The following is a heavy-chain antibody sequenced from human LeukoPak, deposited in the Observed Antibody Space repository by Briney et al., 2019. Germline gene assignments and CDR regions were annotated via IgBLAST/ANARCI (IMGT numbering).Heavy chain of an antibody. V-gene: IGHV1-69*05. D-gene: IGHD5-24*01. CDR1: GGTFSSYA. CDR3: AGGPGRDGYNFDY. J-gene: IGHJ4*02. CDR2: IIPIFGTA. Sequence: SVKVSCKASGGTFSSYAISWVRQAPGQGLEWMGRIIPIFGTANYAQKFQGRVTITTDGSTSTAYMELSRLRSEDPAVYYCAGGPGRDGYNFDYWGQGTLVTVSS.